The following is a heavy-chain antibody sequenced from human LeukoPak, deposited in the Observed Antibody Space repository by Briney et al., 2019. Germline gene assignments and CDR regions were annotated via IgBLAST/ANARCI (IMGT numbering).Heavy chain of an antibody. CDR1: GGSISSYY. J-gene: IGHJ3*02. V-gene: IGHV4-34*01. D-gene: IGHD2-2*01. CDR2: INHSGST. Sequence: SETLSLTCTVSGGSISSYYWSWTRQPAGKGLEWIGEINHSGSTNYNPSLKSRVTISVDTSKNQFSLKLSSVTAADTAVYYCARGVVPAAQDCFDNWGQGTMVNGSS. CDR3: ARGVVPAAQDCFDN.